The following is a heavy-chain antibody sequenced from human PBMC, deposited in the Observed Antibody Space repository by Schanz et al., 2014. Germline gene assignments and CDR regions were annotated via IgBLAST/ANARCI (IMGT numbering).Heavy chain of an antibody. J-gene: IGHJ4*02. V-gene: IGHV1-18*01. CDR2: ISAYNGHT. Sequence: QVQLVQSGAEVKKPGASVKVSCKASGYTFTSSGFSWVRQAPGQGLEWMGWISAYNGHTNYAQKFQGRVTMTTDTSTSTAYMELNRLRSDDTAVYYCARDSHRRVAGPGYWGQGTLVTVSS. CDR1: GYTFTSSG. CDR3: ARDSHRRVAGPGY.